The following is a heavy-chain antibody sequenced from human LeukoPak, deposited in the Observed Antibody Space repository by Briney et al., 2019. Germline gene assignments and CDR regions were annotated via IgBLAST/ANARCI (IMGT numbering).Heavy chain of an antibody. CDR1: GYTPTELS. J-gene: IGHJ4*02. CDR3: ATVDIAVGGTNY. CDR2: FDPEDGET. Sequence: ASVKLSCTVSGYTPTELSMHWVRQAPGKGLEWMGGFDPEDGETIYAQKFQGRVTMTEDTSTDTAYMELSSLRSEDTAVYYCATVDIAVGGTNYWGQGTLVTVSS. D-gene: IGHD6-19*01. V-gene: IGHV1-24*01.